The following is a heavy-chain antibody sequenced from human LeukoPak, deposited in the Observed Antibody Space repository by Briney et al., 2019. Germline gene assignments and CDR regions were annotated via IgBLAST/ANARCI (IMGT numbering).Heavy chain of an antibody. V-gene: IGHV3-15*01. CDR2: IKSNTDGGTT. J-gene: IGHJ4*02. CDR3: ATEADGGPDY. D-gene: IGHD4-23*01. Sequence: GGSLRLSCAASGFSFSSAWMSWVRQGPGKGLEWVGRIKSNTDGGTTDYAAPVRGRFTISRDDSENTLYLLMNSLKTDDTAVYYCATEADGGPDYWGQGTLVTVSS. CDR1: GFSFSSAW.